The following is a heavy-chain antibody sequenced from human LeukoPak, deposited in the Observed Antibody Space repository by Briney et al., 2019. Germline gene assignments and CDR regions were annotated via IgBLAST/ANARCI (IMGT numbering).Heavy chain of an antibody. CDR3: ARQPSSTSIFDP. CDR1: GYSISSGYY. CDR2: IYHSGST. J-gene: IGHJ5*02. Sequence: PSETLSLTCTVSGYSISSGYYWGWIRQPPGKGLEWIGSIYHSGSTYYNPSLKSRVTISVDTSKNQFSLKLSSVTAADTAVYYCARQPSSTSIFDPWGQGTPVTVSS. D-gene: IGHD2-2*01. V-gene: IGHV4-38-2*02.